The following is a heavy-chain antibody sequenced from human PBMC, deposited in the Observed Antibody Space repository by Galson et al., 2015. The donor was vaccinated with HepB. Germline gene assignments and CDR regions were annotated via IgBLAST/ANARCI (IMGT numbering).Heavy chain of an antibody. D-gene: IGHD5-18*01. CDR1: GFTFDDYG. J-gene: IGHJ6*02. V-gene: IGHV3-20*04. CDR2: INWNGGST. Sequence: SLRLSCAASGFTFDDYGMSRVRQAPGKGLEWVSGINWNGGSTGYADSVKGRFIISRDNAKNSLYLQMNSLRAEDTALYYCARGRSGYNYGYGGMDVWGQGTTVTVSS. CDR3: ARGRSGYNYGYGGMDV.